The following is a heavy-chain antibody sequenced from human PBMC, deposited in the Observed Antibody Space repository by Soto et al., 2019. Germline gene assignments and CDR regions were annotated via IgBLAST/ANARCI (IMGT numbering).Heavy chain of an antibody. CDR3: ARETAYYDFWSGSNYYYYYMDV. J-gene: IGHJ6*03. CDR2: IYSGGST. Sequence: GGSLRLSCAASGFTVSSNYMSWVRQAPGKGLEWVSVIYSGGSTYYADSVKGRFTISRDNSKNTLYLQMNSLRAEDTAVYYCARETAYYDFWSGSNYYYYYMDVWGKGTTVTVSS. D-gene: IGHD3-3*01. V-gene: IGHV3-66*01. CDR1: GFTVSSNY.